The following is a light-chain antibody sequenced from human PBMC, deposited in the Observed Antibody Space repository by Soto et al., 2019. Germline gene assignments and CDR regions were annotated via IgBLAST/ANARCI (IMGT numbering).Light chain of an antibody. V-gene: IGLV2-14*01. CDR2: DVS. Sequence: QSALTQPASGSGSPGQSISISCSGTSSDVGGYNYVSWYQQHPGKAPKLMIYDVSNRPAGISNRFSGSKSGNTASLTISGLQAEDEAAYYCSSYTSSSTPPVFGTWTQLTVL. CDR3: SSYTSSSTPPV. J-gene: IGLJ1*01. CDR1: SSDVGGYNY.